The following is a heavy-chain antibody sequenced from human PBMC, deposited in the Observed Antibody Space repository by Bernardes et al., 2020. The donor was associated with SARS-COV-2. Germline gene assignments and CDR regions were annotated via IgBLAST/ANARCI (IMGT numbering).Heavy chain of an antibody. D-gene: IGHD6-13*01. V-gene: IGHV1-2*02. Sequence: ASVKVSCKASGYTFTGYYIHWVRQAPGQGLEWMGWINPNSGGTNYAQKFQGRVTMTRDTSISTAYMELSSLGSDDTAIYYCARTRTTISTAGIPVDYWGQGTLVTVSS. CDR3: ARTRTTISTAGIPVDY. CDR1: GYTFTGYY. CDR2: INPNSGGT. J-gene: IGHJ4*02.